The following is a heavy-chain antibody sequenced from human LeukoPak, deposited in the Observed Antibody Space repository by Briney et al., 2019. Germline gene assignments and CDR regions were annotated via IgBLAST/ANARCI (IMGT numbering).Heavy chain of an antibody. V-gene: IGHV3-48*01. CDR3: ARIPTYYDILTGRPH. Sequence: GGSLRLSCAASGFAFSSYSMNWVRQAPGKGLKWVSYISSSSSTIYYADSVKGRFTISRDNAKNSLYLQMNSLRAEDTAVYYCARIPTYYDILTGRPHWGQGTLVIVSS. CDR1: GFAFSSYS. D-gene: IGHD3-9*01. J-gene: IGHJ4*02. CDR2: ISSSSSTI.